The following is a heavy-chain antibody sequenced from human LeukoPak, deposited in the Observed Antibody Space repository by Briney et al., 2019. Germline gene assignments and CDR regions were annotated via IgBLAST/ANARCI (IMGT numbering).Heavy chain of an antibody. J-gene: IGHJ4*02. V-gene: IGHV3-64*01. CDR1: GSTFSSYG. Sequence: GGSLRLSCAASGSTFSSYGMHWVRQAPGKGLEYVSAISSNGGSTYYANSVKGRFTISRDNSKNTLYLQMGSLRAEDMAVYYCARDRVTGSGWYGCFDYWGQGTLVTVSS. CDR2: ISSNGGST. D-gene: IGHD6-19*01. CDR3: ARDRVTGSGWYGCFDY.